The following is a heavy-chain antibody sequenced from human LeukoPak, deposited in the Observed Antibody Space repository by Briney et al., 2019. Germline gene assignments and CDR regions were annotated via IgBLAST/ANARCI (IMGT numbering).Heavy chain of an antibody. D-gene: IGHD2-2*02. Sequence: GGSLRLSCAASGFTFSGYAMSWVRQAPGKGLEWFSTINNNGGNTYYADSVKGRFTISRDNSKNTLYLQMDCLRADDTAIYFCAYTLLWGYNWFDPWGQGTLVTVSS. CDR3: AYTLLWGYNWFDP. CDR2: INNNGGNT. V-gene: IGHV3-23*01. CDR1: GFTFSGYA. J-gene: IGHJ5*02.